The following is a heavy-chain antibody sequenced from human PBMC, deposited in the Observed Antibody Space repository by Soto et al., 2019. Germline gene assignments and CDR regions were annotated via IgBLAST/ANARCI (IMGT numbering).Heavy chain of an antibody. D-gene: IGHD6-13*01. CDR1: GYTFTGYY. CDR3: ARLPIRAAAGTQPHYYGMDV. V-gene: IGHV1-2*02. J-gene: IGHJ6*02. CDR2: INPNSGGT. Sequence: ASVKVSCKASGYTFTGYYMHWVRQAPGQGLEWMGWINPNSGGTNYAQKFQGRVTMTRDTSISTAYMELSRLRSDGTAVYYCARLPIRAAAGTQPHYYGMDVWGQGTTVTVSS.